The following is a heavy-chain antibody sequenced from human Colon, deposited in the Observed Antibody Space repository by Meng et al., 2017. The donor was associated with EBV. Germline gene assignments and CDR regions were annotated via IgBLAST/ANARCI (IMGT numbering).Heavy chain of an antibody. CDR1: GGSMSSGNYY. CDR2: IHHSGSA. Sequence: QGSGPGLVEPSQTLSPTCTFSGGSMSSGNYYWSWIRQPPGKGLEWIGYIHHSGSAYYNPSLKSRVSISVDTSKNQFSLNLNSMTAADTAVYYCASFDHIPRRNYFDYWGQGTLVTVSS. CDR3: ASFDHIPRRNYFDY. J-gene: IGHJ4*02. D-gene: IGHD2-21*01. V-gene: IGHV4-30-4*01.